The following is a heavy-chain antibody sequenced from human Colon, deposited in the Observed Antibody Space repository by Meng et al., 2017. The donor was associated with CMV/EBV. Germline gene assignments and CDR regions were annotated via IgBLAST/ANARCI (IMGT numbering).Heavy chain of an antibody. Sequence: SLSSGSHYWSWIRQHPVTGLEWIGYIYYTGTTYYNPSLKSRVTMSADTSKNQVSLKLSSVTAADTAVYYCARLLGTTVTTQWGYYFDQWGQGTLVTVSS. CDR1: SLSSGSHY. V-gene: IGHV4-31*02. CDR2: IYYTGTT. CDR3: ARLLGTTVTTQWGYYFDQ. J-gene: IGHJ4*02. D-gene: IGHD4-17*01.